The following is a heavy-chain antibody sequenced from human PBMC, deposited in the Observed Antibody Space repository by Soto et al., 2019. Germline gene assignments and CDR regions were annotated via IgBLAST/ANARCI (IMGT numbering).Heavy chain of an antibody. V-gene: IGHV1-18*01. Sequence: ASVKVSCKASGYTFTRYGISWVRQAPGQGLEWMGWISGYNGDTNYAQKFQGRVTITRDTSATTAYMELSSLRSEDTAVYYCAREGYYDTSGYYDYWGQGTLVTVPS. CDR3: AREGYYDTSGYYDY. CDR1: GYTFTRYG. J-gene: IGHJ4*02. D-gene: IGHD3-22*01. CDR2: ISGYNGDT.